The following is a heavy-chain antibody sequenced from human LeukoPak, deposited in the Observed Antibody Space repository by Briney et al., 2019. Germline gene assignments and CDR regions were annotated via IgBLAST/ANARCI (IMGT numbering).Heavy chain of an antibody. V-gene: IGHV1-2*02. CDR1: GYTFTGYY. J-gene: IGHJ6*02. CDR3: ARGLAYCSGGTCSTYGMDV. CDR2: INPDSGGT. D-gene: IGHD2-15*01. Sequence: GASVKVSCKASGYTFTGYYIHWVRQAPGQGLEWMGWINPDSGGTNYAQKFQGRVTVTRDTSITTAYMELSSLRSDDPAVYYCARGLAYCSGGTCSTYGMDVWGQGTTVTVSS.